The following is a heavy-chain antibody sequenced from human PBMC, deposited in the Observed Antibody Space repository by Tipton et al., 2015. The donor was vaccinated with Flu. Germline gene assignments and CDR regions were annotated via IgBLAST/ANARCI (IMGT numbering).Heavy chain of an antibody. CDR2: MYRSGNT. D-gene: IGHD4-11*01. J-gene: IGHJ5*02. CDR1: SGSVGSDYY. Sequence: TLSLTCTVSSGSVGSDYYWGWIRQSPGKGLEWIANMYRSGNTYYNPSLQSRVTTSIDKSKNQFSLKLTSVTAADTAIYYCARRDYSNYVSDPKSWFDPWGQGILVTVSP. CDR3: ARRDYSNYVSDPKSWFDP. V-gene: IGHV4-38-2*02.